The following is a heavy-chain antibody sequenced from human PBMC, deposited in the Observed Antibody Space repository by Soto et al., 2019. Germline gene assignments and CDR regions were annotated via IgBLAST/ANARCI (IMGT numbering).Heavy chain of an antibody. CDR1: GYTFNRFG. Sequence: ASVKVSCKASGYTFNRFGIAWVRQAPGQGLEWMGWINAGNGNTKYSQKFQGRVTITRDTSASTAYMELSSLRSEDTAVYYCAREGGLILTGPKNWFDPWGQGTLVTVSS. D-gene: IGHD3-9*01. V-gene: IGHV1-3*01. CDR2: INAGNGNT. J-gene: IGHJ5*02. CDR3: AREGGLILTGPKNWFDP.